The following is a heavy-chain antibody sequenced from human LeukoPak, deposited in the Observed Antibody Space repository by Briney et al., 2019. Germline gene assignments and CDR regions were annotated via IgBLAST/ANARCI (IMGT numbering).Heavy chain of an antibody. V-gene: IGHV1-46*01. CDR3: ARDLSGSSSADDY. D-gene: IGHD6-6*01. CDR2: INPSGGST. Sequence: ASVKVSCKVSGYTLTELSMHWVRQAPGQGLEWMGIINPSGGSTSYAQKFQGRVTMTRDTSTSTVYMELSSLRSEDTAVYYCARDLSGSSSADDYWGQGTLVTVSS. J-gene: IGHJ4*02. CDR1: GYTLTELS.